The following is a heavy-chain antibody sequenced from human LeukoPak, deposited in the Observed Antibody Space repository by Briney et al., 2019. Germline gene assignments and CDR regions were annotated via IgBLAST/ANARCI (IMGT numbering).Heavy chain of an antibody. V-gene: IGHV4-34*01. CDR1: GGSISSYY. CDR3: ATKRGYSYGPSPFDY. CDR2: INHSGST. Sequence: PSETLSLTCTVSGGSISSYYWSWIRQPPGKGLEWTGEINHSGSTNYNPSLKSRVTISVDTSKNQFSLKLSSVTAADTAVYYCATKRGYSYGPSPFDYWGQGTLVTVSS. D-gene: IGHD5-18*01. J-gene: IGHJ4*02.